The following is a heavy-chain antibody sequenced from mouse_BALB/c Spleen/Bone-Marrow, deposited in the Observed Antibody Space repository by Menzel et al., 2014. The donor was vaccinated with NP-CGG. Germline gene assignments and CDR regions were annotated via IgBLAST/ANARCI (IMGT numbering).Heavy chain of an antibody. D-gene: IGHD2-4*01. CDR2: ISSGGST. CDR3: ARGGGYDYGSWFAY. Sequence: EVQVVESGGGLVKPGGSLKLSCAASGFTFSSYAMSWVRQTPEKRLEWVASISSGGSTYYPDSVKGRFTISRDNARNTLYLQMSSLRSEDTAMYYCARGGGYDYGSWFAYWGQGTLVTVSA. CDR1: GFTFSSYA. J-gene: IGHJ3*01. V-gene: IGHV5-6-5*01.